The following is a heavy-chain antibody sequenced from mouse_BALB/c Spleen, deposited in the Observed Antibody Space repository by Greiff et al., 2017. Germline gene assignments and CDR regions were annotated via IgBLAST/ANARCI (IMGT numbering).Heavy chain of an antibody. D-gene: IGHD1-1*01. Sequence: QVQLKQSGPGLVAPSQSLSITCTVSGFSLSRYSVHWVRQPPGKGLEWLGMKWGGGSTDYNSALKSRLSISKDNSKSQVFLKMNSLQTDDTAMYYCARNGDYYGSSSWFAYWGQGTLVTVSA. J-gene: IGHJ3*01. V-gene: IGHV2-6-4*01. CDR2: KWGGGST. CDR1: GFSLSRYS. CDR3: ARNGDYYGSSSWFAY.